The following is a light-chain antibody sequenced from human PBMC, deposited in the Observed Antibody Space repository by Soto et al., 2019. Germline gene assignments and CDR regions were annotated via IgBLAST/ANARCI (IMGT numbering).Light chain of an antibody. CDR1: SSNVGGYNY. CDR2: DVS. V-gene: IGLV2-11*01. CDR3: CSYAGSYTSDVV. Sequence: QSALTQPRSVSGSPGQSVTISCTGTSSNVGGYNYVSWYQQHPGKAPKLIIYDVSKRPSGVPDRFSGSKSGNTASLTISGLQADDEADYYCCSYAGSYTSDVVFGGGTKLTVL. J-gene: IGLJ2*01.